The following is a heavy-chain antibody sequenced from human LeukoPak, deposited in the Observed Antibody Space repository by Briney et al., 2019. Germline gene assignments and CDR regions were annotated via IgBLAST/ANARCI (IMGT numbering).Heavy chain of an antibody. CDR1: GFTFSSYE. Sequence: GSLRLSCVVSGFTFSSYEMNWVRQAPGKGLEWVSYISSSGSTIYYADSVKGRFTISRDNAKNSLYLQMNSLRAEDTAVYYCAKRWFGELFKNRFDPWGQGTLVTVSS. CDR2: ISSSGSTI. CDR3: AKRWFGELFKNRFDP. V-gene: IGHV3-48*03. D-gene: IGHD3-10*01. J-gene: IGHJ5*02.